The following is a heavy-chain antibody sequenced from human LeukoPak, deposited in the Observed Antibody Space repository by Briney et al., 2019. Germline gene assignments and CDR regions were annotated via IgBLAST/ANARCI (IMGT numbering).Heavy chain of an antibody. CDR2: IKQDGSEK. D-gene: IGHD5-18*01. Sequence: PGGSLRLSCAASGFTFSSYGVSWVRQAPGKGLEWVANIKQDGSEKYYVDSVKGRFTISRDNAKNSLYLQMNSLRAEDTAVYYCARGVGYSYGYEFYYFDYWDQGTLVTVSS. J-gene: IGHJ4*02. CDR3: ARGVGYSYGYEFYYFDY. V-gene: IGHV3-7*01. CDR1: GFTFSSYG.